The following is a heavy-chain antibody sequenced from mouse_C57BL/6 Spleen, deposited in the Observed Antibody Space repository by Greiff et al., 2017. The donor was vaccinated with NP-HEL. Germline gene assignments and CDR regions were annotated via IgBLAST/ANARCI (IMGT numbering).Heavy chain of an antibody. CDR2: ISGGGGNT. CDR1: GFTFSSYT. J-gene: IGHJ2*01. Sequence: EVQLVESGGGLVKPGGSLKLSCAASGFTFSSYTMSWVRQTPEKRLEWVATISGGGGNTYYPDSVKGRFTISRDNAKNTLYLQMSSLRSEDTALYYCARQDGYFDYWGQGTTLTVSS. V-gene: IGHV5-9*01. CDR3: ARQDGYFDY.